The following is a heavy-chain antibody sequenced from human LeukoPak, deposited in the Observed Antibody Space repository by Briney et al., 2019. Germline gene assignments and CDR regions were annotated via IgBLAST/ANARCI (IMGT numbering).Heavy chain of an antibody. CDR2: INPNSGGT. CDR1: GYTFTGHY. CDR3: ARAPTVTTGDY. V-gene: IGHV1-2*02. Sequence: ASVKVSCKASGYTFTGHYMRWVRQAPGQGLEWMGWINPNSGGTNYAQKFQGRVTMTRDTSISTAYMELSRLRSDDTAVYYCARAPTVTTGDYWGQGTLVTVSS. D-gene: IGHD4-17*01. J-gene: IGHJ4*02.